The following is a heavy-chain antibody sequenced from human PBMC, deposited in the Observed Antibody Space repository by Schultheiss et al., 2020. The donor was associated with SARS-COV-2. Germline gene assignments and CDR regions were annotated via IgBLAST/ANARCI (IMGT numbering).Heavy chain of an antibody. D-gene: IGHD3-22*01. CDR1: GGTFSSYA. V-gene: IGHV1-18*01. CDR3: AAVGHYDSSGY. J-gene: IGHJ4*02. Sequence: ASVKVSCKASGGTFSSYAISWVRQAPGQGLEWMGWISAYNGNTNYAQKLQGRVTMTTDTSTSTAYMELRSLRSDDTAVYYCAAVGHYDSSGYWGQGTLVTVSS. CDR2: ISAYNGNT.